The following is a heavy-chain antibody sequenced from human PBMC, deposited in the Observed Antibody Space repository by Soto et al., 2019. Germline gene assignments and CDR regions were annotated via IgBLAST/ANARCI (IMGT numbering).Heavy chain of an antibody. CDR3: ARENRDDNSGWYSSSDWFDP. CDR1: GDTSDSFS. CDR2: IIPMFGTG. V-gene: IGHV1-69*01. J-gene: IGHJ5*02. D-gene: IGHD6-19*01. Sequence: QVQLVQSGAEVKKPGSSVRVSCKASGDTSDSFSISWVRQAPGQGLEWMGGIIPMFGTGNYAQKFQGRLTITADESTGTSYMDLKSLRSEDTAVYFCARENRDDNSGWYSSSDWFDPWGQGTLVTVSP.